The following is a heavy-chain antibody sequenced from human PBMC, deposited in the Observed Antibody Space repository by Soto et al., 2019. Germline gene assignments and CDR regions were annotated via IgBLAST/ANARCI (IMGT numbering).Heavy chain of an antibody. CDR3: ARDSRITMIVVVPPTDYYYGMDV. J-gene: IGHJ6*02. D-gene: IGHD3-22*01. CDR2: IIPIFGTA. CDR1: GGTFSSYA. V-gene: IGHV1-69*01. Sequence: QVQLVQSGAEVKKPGSSVKVSCKASGGTFSSYAISWVRQAPGQGLEWMGGIIPIFGTANYAQKFQGRVTITADESTSTAYMELSSLRSEDTAVHYCARDSRITMIVVVPPTDYYYGMDVWGQGTTVTVSS.